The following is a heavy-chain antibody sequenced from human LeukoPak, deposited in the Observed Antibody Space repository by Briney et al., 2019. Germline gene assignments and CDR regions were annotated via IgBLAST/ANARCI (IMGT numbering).Heavy chain of an antibody. CDR1: GFSFSDYS. J-gene: IGHJ6*02. V-gene: IGHV3-48*04. CDR2: ITGGSSSL. Sequence: QPGGSLRLSCTASGFSFSDYSMNWVRQAPGKGLEWVSYITGGSSSLYYADSVKGRFTISRDNAKNSLYLQMNSLRAEDTAVYYCARLIASSYYYYYGMDVWGQGTTVTVSS. D-gene: IGHD2-21*01. CDR3: ARLIASSYYYYYGMDV.